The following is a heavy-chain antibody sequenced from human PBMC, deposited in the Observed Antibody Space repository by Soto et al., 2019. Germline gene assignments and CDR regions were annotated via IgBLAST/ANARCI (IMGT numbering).Heavy chain of an antibody. CDR2: IIPIFDTA. J-gene: IGHJ6*02. CDR1: GGTFSSYA. CDR3: ARDSGGTTVAFGMDV. V-gene: IGHV1-69*01. Sequence: QVQLVQSGAEVKKPGSSVKVSCKASGGTFSSYAISWVRQAPGQGLEWMGGIIPIFDTANYAQKIQGRLTITADESTSTAYMELSSLRSEDTPAYYCARDSGGTTVAFGMDVGGQGTTVTGSS. D-gene: IGHD4-17*01.